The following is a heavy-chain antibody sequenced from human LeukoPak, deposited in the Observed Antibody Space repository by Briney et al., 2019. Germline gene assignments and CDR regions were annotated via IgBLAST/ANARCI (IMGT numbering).Heavy chain of an antibody. CDR2: IYYSGST. D-gene: IGHD3-3*01. CDR3: ARSLTYYGSYSFQADAFDI. CDR1: GGSISSSSYY. V-gene: IGHV4-39*07. Sequence: SETLSLTCTVSGGSISSSSYYWGWIRQPPGKGLEWIGSIYYSGSTNYNPSLKSRVTISVDTSKNQFSLKLSSVTAADTAVYYCARSLTYYGSYSFQADAFDIWGQGTMVTVSS. J-gene: IGHJ3*02.